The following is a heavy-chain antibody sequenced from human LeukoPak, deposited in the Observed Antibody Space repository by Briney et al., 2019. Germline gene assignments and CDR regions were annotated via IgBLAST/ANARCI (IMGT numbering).Heavy chain of an antibody. J-gene: IGHJ4*02. Sequence: GGSLRLSCAASGFTFSSYAMSWVRQPPGKGLEWVAAISGSGGSTYYADSVKGRFTISRDNSKNTLCLQMNSLRAEDTAVYYCAKALGYSSGHFDYWGQGTLVTVSS. CDR1: GFTFSSYA. V-gene: IGHV3-23*01. CDR3: AKALGYSSGHFDY. D-gene: IGHD6-25*01. CDR2: ISGSGGST.